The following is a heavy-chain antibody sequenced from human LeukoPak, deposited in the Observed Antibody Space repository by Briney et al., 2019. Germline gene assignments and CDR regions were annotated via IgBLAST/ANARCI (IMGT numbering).Heavy chain of an antibody. V-gene: IGHV3-48*02. D-gene: IGHD1-26*01. Sequence: GGSLRLSCAASGFTFRSYSMNWVRQAPGKGLEWVSHITASGTAMFYADSVKGRFTISRDNAKNSLYLQMNSLRDEDTAVYYCASSGSYRFDYWGQGTLVTVSS. CDR3: ASSGSYRFDY. CDR2: ITASGTAM. J-gene: IGHJ4*02. CDR1: GFTFRSYS.